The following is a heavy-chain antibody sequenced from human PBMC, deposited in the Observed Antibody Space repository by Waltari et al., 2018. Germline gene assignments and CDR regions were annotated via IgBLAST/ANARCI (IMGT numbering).Heavy chain of an antibody. D-gene: IGHD3-16*01. CDR2: IYYSGST. V-gene: IGHV4-39*07. CDR1: GGSISRSSYY. J-gene: IGHJ4*02. Sequence: QLQLQESGPGLVKPSETLSLPCTVSGGSISRSSYYWVWHRQPPGKGLEWIGSIYYSGSTYYDPSLKSRVTISVDTSKNQFSLKLSSVTAADTAVYYCALRGVMITSPIDYWGQGTLVTVSS. CDR3: ALRGVMITSPIDY.